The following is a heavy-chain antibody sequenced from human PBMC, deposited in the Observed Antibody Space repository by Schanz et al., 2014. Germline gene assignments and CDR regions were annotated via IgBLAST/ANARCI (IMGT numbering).Heavy chain of an antibody. J-gene: IGHJ6*02. D-gene: IGHD6-13*01. V-gene: IGHV3-13*01. Sequence: EGQLAESGGGLVQPGGSLRLSCAVSGFTLSNSDMHWVRQGTGKGLEWVSTIGYLGDTYYPDSVKGRFTVSRDSGQNSLYLQMNSLRAEDTAVYYCAREEGWGIAAAGPKHYYYGMDVWGQGTTVTVSS. CDR3: AREEGWGIAAAGPKHYYYGMDV. CDR1: GFTLSNSD. CDR2: IGYLGDT.